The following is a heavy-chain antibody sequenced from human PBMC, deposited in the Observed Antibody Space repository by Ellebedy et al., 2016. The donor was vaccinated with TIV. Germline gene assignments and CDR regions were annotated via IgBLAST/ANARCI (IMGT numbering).Heavy chain of an antibody. V-gene: IGHV3-7*01. CDR3: ARDPGYYYYGMDV. CDR2: IKEDGSEK. Sequence: ETLSLTCAASGFTFSSYWMNCVRQAPGKGLEWVANIKEDGSEKYYVDSVKGRFTISRDNAKNSLYLQMNSLRAEDTAVYYCARDPGYYYYGMDVWGQGTTVTVSS. J-gene: IGHJ6*02. CDR1: GFTFSSYW.